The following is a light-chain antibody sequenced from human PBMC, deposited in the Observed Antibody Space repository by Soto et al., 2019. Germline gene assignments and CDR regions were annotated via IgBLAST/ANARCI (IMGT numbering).Light chain of an antibody. V-gene: IGLV7-46*01. CDR1: DGPVTSNHY. CDR2: DTT. J-gene: IGLJ2*01. Sequence: QAVVTQEPSLTVSPGGTVTLTCGSSDGPVTSNHYLYWYQQRPGQVPRTLIYDTTNRQSWAPARFSGSLVGVKAALTLSGAQPEDEADYYCLLAYSGGLVFGGGTKVTVL. CDR3: LLAYSGGLV.